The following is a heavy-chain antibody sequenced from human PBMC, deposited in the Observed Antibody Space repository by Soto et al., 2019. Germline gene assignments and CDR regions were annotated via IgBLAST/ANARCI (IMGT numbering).Heavy chain of an antibody. CDR2: IIPIFGTA. Sequence: SVKVSCKASGGTFSSYAISWVRQAPGQGLEWMGGIIPIFGTANYAQKFQGRVTITADESTSTAYMELSSLRSEDTAVYYCAREGCSSTSCYPNERPFDYWGQGTLVTVSS. J-gene: IGHJ4*02. CDR1: GGTFSSYA. V-gene: IGHV1-69*13. D-gene: IGHD2-2*01. CDR3: AREGCSSTSCYPNERPFDY.